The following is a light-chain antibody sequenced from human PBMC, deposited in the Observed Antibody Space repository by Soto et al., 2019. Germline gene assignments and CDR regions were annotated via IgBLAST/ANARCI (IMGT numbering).Light chain of an antibody. Sequence: QSVLTQPPSVSGAPGQRVTISCTGSSSNIGAGYDVHWYQQLPGTAPKLLIYGDSNRPSGIPDRFSGSKSGTSASLAITGLRAEDEADYYCQSYDSSLSGSMVFGGGTKLTVL. CDR1: SSNIGAGYD. CDR2: GDS. V-gene: IGLV1-40*01. CDR3: QSYDSSLSGSMV. J-gene: IGLJ2*01.